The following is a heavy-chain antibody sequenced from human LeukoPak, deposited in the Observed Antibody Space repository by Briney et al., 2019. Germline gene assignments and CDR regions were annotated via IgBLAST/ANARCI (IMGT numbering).Heavy chain of an antibody. V-gene: IGHV3-30-3*01. D-gene: IGHD5-24*01. Sequence: QTGRPLRLSCAASGFTFSTYTMHWVRQAPGKGLEWVALISHDGSDKYYADSLKGRFTISRDNSKNTLYLQMNSLRPEDTAVYYCARDSRRQIDGYNYPDYWGQGTLVTVSS. CDR2: ISHDGSDK. J-gene: IGHJ4*02. CDR1: GFTFSTYT. CDR3: ARDSRRQIDGYNYPDY.